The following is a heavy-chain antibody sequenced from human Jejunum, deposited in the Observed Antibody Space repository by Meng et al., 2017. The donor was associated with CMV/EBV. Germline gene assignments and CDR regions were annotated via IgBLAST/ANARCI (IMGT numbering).Heavy chain of an antibody. J-gene: IGHJ6*02. Sequence: SSSPMSWVRQAPGRGLECVSYIYAGAGADYADSVKGRFTISRDNSRNTVYLQMNNLRAEDTAVYYCTSARLEAIRGYFYHHGMDVWGPGTTVTVSS. D-gene: IGHD1-1*01. CDR1: SSSP. V-gene: IGHV3-53*01. CDR3: TSARLEAIRGYFYHHGMDV. CDR2: IYAGAGA.